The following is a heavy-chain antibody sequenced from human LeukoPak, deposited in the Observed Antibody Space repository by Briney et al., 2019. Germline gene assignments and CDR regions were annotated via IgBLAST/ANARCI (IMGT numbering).Heavy chain of an antibody. CDR1: GGSINSANYY. CDR3: ARDSVGGTGHDAFDI. J-gene: IGHJ3*02. D-gene: IGHD1-26*01. CDR2: IYYSGSA. V-gene: IGHV4-39*07. Sequence: SETLSLTCTVSGGSINSANYYWGWIRQPPGKGLKWIGSIYYSGSAYYSSSLKSRVTILVDTSKNQFSLKLSSVTAADTAVYYCARDSVGGTGHDAFDIWGQGTMATVSS.